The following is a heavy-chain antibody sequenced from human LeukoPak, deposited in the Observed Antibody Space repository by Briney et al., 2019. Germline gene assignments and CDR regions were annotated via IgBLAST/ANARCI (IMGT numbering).Heavy chain of an antibody. J-gene: IGHJ4*02. Sequence: SETLSLTCTVSGGSISSSSYYWGWIRQPPGKGLEWIGSIYYSGSTYYNPSLKSRVTISVDTSKNQFSLKLSSVTAADTAVYYCARPTLPDVDIRYWGQGTLVTVSS. CDR3: ARPTLPDVDIRY. D-gene: IGHD5-12*01. CDR2: IYYSGST. CDR1: GGSISSSSYY. V-gene: IGHV4-39*01.